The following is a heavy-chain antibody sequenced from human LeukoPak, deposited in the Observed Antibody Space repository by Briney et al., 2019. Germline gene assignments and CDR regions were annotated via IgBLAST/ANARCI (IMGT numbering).Heavy chain of an antibody. CDR3: ARHVDENFNWFDP. CDR2: IYYSGST. D-gene: IGHD3-9*01. CDR1: GGSISSYY. V-gene: IGHV4-59*08. J-gene: IGHJ5*02. Sequence: SETLSLTCTVSGGSISSYYWSWIRQPPGKGLEWIGYIYYSGSTNYNPSLKSRVTISVDTSKNQFSLKLSSVTAADTAVYYCARHVDENFNWFDPWGQGTLVTVSS.